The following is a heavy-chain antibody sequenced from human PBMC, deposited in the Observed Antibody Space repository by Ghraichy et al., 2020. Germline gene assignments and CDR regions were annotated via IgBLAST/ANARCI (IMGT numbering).Heavy chain of an antibody. CDR1: GFTFSNTW. D-gene: IGHD3-10*01. CDR3: TTIWFGEWHLDY. J-gene: IGHJ4*02. Sequence: GGSLRLSCAASGFTFSNTWMSWVRQAPGKGLEWVGRIKSKTDGGTTDYAAPVKGRFTISRDDSKNTLYLQMNSLKTEDTAVYYCTTIWFGEWHLDYWGQGTLVTVSS. V-gene: IGHV3-15*01. CDR2: IKSKTDGGTT.